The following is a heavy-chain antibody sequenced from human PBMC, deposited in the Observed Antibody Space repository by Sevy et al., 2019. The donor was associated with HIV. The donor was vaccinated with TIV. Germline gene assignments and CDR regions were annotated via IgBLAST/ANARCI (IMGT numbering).Heavy chain of an antibody. D-gene: IGHD1-1*01. Sequence: GGSLRLSCSASGFTFRSFSMHWVRQAPGKGLEWVAAIWYDGRTKQYADSVKGRFTISIDNSKNILNLEMNSVRAEDMAVYFCARDSARVIVPTAGFDSWGQGSVVTVSS. CDR3: ARDSARVIVPTAGFDS. V-gene: IGHV3-33*01. J-gene: IGHJ5*01. CDR2: IWYDGRTK. CDR1: GFTFRSFS.